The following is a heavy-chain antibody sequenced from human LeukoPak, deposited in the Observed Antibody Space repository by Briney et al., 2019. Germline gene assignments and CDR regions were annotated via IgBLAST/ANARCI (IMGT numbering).Heavy chain of an antibody. D-gene: IGHD5-18*01. CDR3: ARADTAMVRGAFDI. CDR1: GGSISSYY. CDR2: IYTSGST. V-gene: IGHV4-4*07. J-gene: IGHJ3*02. Sequence: SETLSLTCTVSGGSISSYYWSWIRQPAGKGLEWIGRIYTSGSTNYNPSLKSRVTMSVDTSKNQFSLKLSSVTAADTAVYYCARADTAMVRGAFDIWGQGTMVTVSS.